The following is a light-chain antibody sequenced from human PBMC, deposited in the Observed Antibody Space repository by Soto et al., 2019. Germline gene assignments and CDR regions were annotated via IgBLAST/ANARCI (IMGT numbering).Light chain of an antibody. CDR2: DVS. Sequence: QSALTQPRSVSGSPGQSVTISCTGTSSDVGGYNYVSWYQHHPGKAPKLMIYDVSKRPSGVPDRFSGSKSGNTASLTISGLQAEDEADYYCCSYAGSYSQVVFGGGTQLTVL. CDR3: CSYAGSYSQVV. V-gene: IGLV2-11*01. J-gene: IGLJ2*01. CDR1: SSDVGGYNY.